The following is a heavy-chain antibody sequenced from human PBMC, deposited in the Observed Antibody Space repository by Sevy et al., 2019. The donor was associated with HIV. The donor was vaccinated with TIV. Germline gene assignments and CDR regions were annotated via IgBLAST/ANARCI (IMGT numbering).Heavy chain of an antibody. CDR3: ARDIATYSTGSYIRYFDY. CDR1: GFTFSRYT. J-gene: IGHJ4*02. Sequence: GGSLRLSCAASGFTFSRYTMHWVRQAPGKGLEWVSSITSDATYISYADSLRGRFPISRDNSKNSRFMQMRSLRAEDTAVYFCARDIATYSTGSYIRYFDYWGQGTLVTVSS. D-gene: IGHD6-19*01. V-gene: IGHV3-21*06. CDR2: ITSDATYI.